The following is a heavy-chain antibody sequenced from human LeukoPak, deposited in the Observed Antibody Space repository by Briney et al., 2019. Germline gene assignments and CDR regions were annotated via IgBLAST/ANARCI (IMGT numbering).Heavy chain of an antibody. V-gene: IGHV4-59*08. CDR3: ATYYGDYEGGIFDY. CDR1: GGSISSYY. D-gene: IGHD4-17*01. Sequence: SETLSLTCTVSGGSISSYYWSWIRQPPGKGPEWIGYIYYSGSTNYNPSLKSRVTLSVDTSKNQFSLKLSSVTAADTAVYYCATYYGDYEGGIFDYWGQGTLVTVSS. J-gene: IGHJ4*02. CDR2: IYYSGST.